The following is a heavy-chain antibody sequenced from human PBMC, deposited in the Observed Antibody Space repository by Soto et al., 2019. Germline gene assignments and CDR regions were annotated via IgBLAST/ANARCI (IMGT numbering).Heavy chain of an antibody. CDR2: IYYTGST. J-gene: IGHJ5*02. V-gene: IGHV4-59*01. CDR1: GCSISNYY. CDR3: ARSGSLGWFDP. D-gene: IGHD1-26*01. Sequence: QVQLQESGPGLVKPSETLSLTCTVSGCSISNYYWNWIRQPPGKGLEWIGYIYYTGSTNYNPSLKSRVTISLDTSKNQFSLKLNSVTAADTAVYYCARSGSLGWFDPWGQGTQVSVSS.